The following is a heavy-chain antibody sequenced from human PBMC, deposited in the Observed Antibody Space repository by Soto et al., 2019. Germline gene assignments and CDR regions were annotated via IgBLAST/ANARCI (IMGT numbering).Heavy chain of an antibody. V-gene: IGHV1-24*01. CDR1: GYTLTELS. Sequence: ASVKVSCKVSGYTLTELSMHWVRQAPGKGLEWMGGFDPEDGETIYAQKFQGRVTMTEDTSTDTAYMELSSLRSEDTAVYYCATAPSFGVVTRFDYWGQGTLVTVSS. CDR2: FDPEDGET. D-gene: IGHD3-3*01. CDR3: ATAPSFGVVTRFDY. J-gene: IGHJ4*02.